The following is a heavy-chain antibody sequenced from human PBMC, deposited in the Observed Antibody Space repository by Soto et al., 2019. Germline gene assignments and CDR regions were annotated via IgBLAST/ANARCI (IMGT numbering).Heavy chain of an antibody. CDR2: ISASGGST. V-gene: IGHV3-23*01. CDR1: VFTFSTYT. D-gene: IGHD2-15*01. CDR3: AKDSIVVARDY. Sequence: PGGSLRLSCAASVFTFSTYTMSWVRQAPGKGLQWVSAISASGGSTYYADSVKGRFTISRDNSMNTMFLQMNSLRAEDTAVYYCAKDSIVVARDYWGQGTRGTV. J-gene: IGHJ4*02.